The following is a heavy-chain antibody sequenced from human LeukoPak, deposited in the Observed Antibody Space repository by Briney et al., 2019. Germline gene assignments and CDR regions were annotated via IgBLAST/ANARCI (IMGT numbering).Heavy chain of an antibody. J-gene: IGHJ3*02. CDR3: ARTSGYSGYDAFDI. Sequence: SETLSLTCTVSGGSISSSSYYWGWIRQPPGKGLEWIGSIYYSGSTYYNPSLKSRVTISVDTSKNQFSLKLSSVTAADTAVYYCARTSGYSGYDAFDIWGQGTMVTVSS. D-gene: IGHD5-12*01. CDR2: IYYSGST. CDR1: GGSISSSSYY. V-gene: IGHV4-39*07.